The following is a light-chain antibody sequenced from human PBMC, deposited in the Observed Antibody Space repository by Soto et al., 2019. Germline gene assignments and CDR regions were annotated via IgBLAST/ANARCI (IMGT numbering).Light chain of an antibody. CDR1: HQGISSY. CDR3: QQLFDSPIT. CDR2: AAS. V-gene: IGKV3-20*01. J-gene: IGKJ5*01. Sequence: IPVTKSPVRLTQSPGERATLSCRAGHQGISSYLAWYQQKPGQAPKLLIYAASTLATGVPYRFSGSVSGTDFSLTITRLQPEDFAIYYCQQLFDSPITFGQGTRLEIK.